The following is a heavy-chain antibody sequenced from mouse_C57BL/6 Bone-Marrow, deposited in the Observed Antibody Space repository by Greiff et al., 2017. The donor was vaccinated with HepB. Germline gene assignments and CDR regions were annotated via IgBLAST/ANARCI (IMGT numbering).Heavy chain of an antibody. CDR3: ARQGDCLDY. D-gene: IGHD2-13*01. CDR1: GFTFSDYY. CDR2: ISNGGGST. Sequence: EVQVVESGGGLVQPGGSLKLSCAASGFTFSDYYMYWVRQTPEKRLEWVAYISNGGGSTYYPDTVKGRFTISRDNAKNTLYLQMSRLKSEDTAMYYCARQGDCLDYWGQGTTLTVSS. J-gene: IGHJ2*01. V-gene: IGHV5-12*01.